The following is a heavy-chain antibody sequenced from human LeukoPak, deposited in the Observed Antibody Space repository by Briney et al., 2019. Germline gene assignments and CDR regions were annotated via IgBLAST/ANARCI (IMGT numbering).Heavy chain of an antibody. Sequence: SGPTLVKPTQTLTLTCTFSGFSLSTSGVGVGWIRQPPGKALEWLALIYWNDDKRYSPSLKSRLTITKDTSKNQVVLTMTNMDPVDTATYYCAHRRLGYCSSTSCYTGGDEKHNWFDPWGQGTLVTVSS. J-gene: IGHJ5*02. CDR1: GFSLSTSGVG. CDR3: AHRRLGYCSSTSCYTGGDEKHNWFDP. V-gene: IGHV2-5*01. CDR2: IYWNDDK. D-gene: IGHD2-2*02.